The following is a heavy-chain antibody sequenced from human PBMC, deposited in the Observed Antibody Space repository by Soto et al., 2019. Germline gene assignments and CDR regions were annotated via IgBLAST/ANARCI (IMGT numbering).Heavy chain of an antibody. J-gene: IGHJ6*02. V-gene: IGHV3-30*02. Sequence: PGGSLRLSCAASGFTFSSYGMHWVRQAPGKGLEWVAVIWYDGSNKYYADSVKGRFTISRDNSKNTLYLQMNSLRAEDTAVYYCAKDHRYGGNLRGYYGMDVWGQGTTVTVSS. CDR3: AKDHRYGGNLRGYYGMDV. D-gene: IGHD4-17*01. CDR2: IWYDGSNK. CDR1: GFTFSSYG.